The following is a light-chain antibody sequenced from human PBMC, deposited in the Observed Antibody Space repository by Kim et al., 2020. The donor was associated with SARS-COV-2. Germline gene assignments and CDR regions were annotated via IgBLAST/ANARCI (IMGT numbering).Light chain of an antibody. CDR2: GAS. J-gene: IGKJ4*01. V-gene: IGKV3-15*01. CDR3: HQYNNWPLT. Sequence: VPPGEGATLSCRASQSVSSSLVWYQQKPGQAPRLLIYGASTRATGIPGRFSGSGSGTEFSLTITSLQSEDFAVYYCHQYNNWPLTFGGGTKVDIK. CDR1: QSVSSS.